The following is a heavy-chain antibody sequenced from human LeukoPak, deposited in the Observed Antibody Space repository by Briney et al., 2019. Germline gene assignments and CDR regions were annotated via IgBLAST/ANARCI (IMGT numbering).Heavy chain of an antibody. Sequence: ASVKVSCKASGYTFTSYGISWVRQAPGQGLEWMGWISAYNGNTNYAQKLQGRVTMTTDTSTSTAYMELRSLRSDDTAVYYCARVGAYYYGSGSLDYWGQGILVTVSS. CDR2: ISAYNGNT. J-gene: IGHJ4*02. V-gene: IGHV1-18*01. CDR3: ARVGAYYYGSGSLDY. CDR1: GYTFTSYG. D-gene: IGHD3-10*01.